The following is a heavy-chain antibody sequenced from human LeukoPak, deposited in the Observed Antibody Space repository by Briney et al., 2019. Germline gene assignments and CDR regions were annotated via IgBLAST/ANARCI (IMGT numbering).Heavy chain of an antibody. V-gene: IGHV4-38-2*01. CDR3: SRVSSRCGYYYYYYYMDL. CDR2: INHSGST. CDR1: GYSVSSGYY. J-gene: IGHJ6*03. D-gene: IGHD2-2*01. Sequence: SDTLSLTCAVSGYSVSSGYYWGWIRQPPGKGLEWIGEINHSGSTNYNPSLKSRVTISVDTTKNQFSLKLSSVTAADTAVYYCSRVSSRCGYYYYYYYMDLWGKGTTVTVSS.